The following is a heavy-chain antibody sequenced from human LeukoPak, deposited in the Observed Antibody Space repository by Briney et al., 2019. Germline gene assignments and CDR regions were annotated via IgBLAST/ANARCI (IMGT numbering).Heavy chain of an antibody. Sequence: PGGSLRLSCAASGFTFSTSAMNWVRQAPGKGLEWVSSISSSSSYIYYADSLKGRFTISRDNAKNSLYLQMNTLRAEDTAVYYCARVGSSGSYNEDYWGQGTLVTVSS. D-gene: IGHD1-26*01. V-gene: IGHV3-21*01. CDR2: ISSSSSYI. CDR3: ARVGSSGSYNEDY. CDR1: GFTFSTSA. J-gene: IGHJ4*02.